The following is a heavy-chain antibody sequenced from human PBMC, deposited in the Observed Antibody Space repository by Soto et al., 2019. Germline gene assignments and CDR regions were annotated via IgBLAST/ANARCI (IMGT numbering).Heavy chain of an antibody. D-gene: IGHD3-3*01. V-gene: IGHV1-2*02. J-gene: IGHJ5*02. CDR3: ARGGTYYDFWSGYSHWFDP. CDR1: GYTFTGYY. CDR2: INPNSGGT. Sequence: ASVKVSCKASGYTFTGYYMHWGRQAPGQGLEWMGWINPNSGGTNYAQKFQGRVTMTRDTSISTAYMELSRLRSDDTAVYYCARGGTYYDFWSGYSHWFDPWGQGPLVTVSS.